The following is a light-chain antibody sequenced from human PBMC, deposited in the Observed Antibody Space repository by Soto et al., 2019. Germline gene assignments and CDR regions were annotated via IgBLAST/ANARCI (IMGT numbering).Light chain of an antibody. V-gene: IGKV3-20*01. Sequence: VLTHLRDTLYPSPRDRATLSCRASQSVSNNYLAWYQQKPGQAPRLLIYGAANRATGIPDRFSGSGSGTDFTLTISRLEHEDFAVYYCQQYGSSGTFGQGTKVDI. CDR3: QQYGSSGT. CDR2: GAA. CDR1: QSVSNNY. J-gene: IGKJ1*01.